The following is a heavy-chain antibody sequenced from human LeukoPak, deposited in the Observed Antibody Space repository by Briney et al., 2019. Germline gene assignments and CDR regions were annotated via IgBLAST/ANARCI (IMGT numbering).Heavy chain of an antibody. CDR3: ARVLRYFDWPPRYYYMDV. Sequence: SVKVSCKASGYTFSSYAISWVRQAPGQGLEWMGGIIPIFGTANYAQKFQGRVTITTDESTSTAYMELSSLRSEDTAVYYCARVLRYFDWPPRYYYMDVWGKGTTVTVSS. D-gene: IGHD3-9*01. J-gene: IGHJ6*03. V-gene: IGHV1-69*05. CDR1: GYTFSSYA. CDR2: IIPIFGTA.